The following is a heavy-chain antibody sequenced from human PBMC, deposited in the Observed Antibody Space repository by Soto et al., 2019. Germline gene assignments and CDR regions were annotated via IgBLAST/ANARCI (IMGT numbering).Heavy chain of an antibody. D-gene: IGHD5-18*01. CDR1: GGCVSIGRFD. CDR3: ARENTAMVAFDY. J-gene: IGHJ4*02. CDR2: IYYNGGT. V-gene: IGHV4-30-4*08. Sequence: SQPLSHPCPVCGGCVSIGRFDGGWISQPPGKGLEWIGYIYYNGGTYYNPSLKSRVTISVDTSKNQFSLKLSSVTAADTAVYYCARENTAMVAFDYWGQGTLVTVSS.